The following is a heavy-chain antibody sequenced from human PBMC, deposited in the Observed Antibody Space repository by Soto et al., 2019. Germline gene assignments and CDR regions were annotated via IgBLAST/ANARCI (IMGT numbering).Heavy chain of an antibody. CDR2: MSGSGGST. CDR3: AKGGAGTHYYYMDV. Sequence: GGSLRLSCAASGFTFNNYAMSWIRQAPGKGLEWVSGMSGSGGSTYYADSVKGRFTISRDNSKNTLYLQMNSLRAEDTAVYYCAKGGAGTHYYYMDVWGKGTTVTVSS. CDR1: GFTFNNYA. D-gene: IGHD1-26*01. V-gene: IGHV3-23*01. J-gene: IGHJ6*03.